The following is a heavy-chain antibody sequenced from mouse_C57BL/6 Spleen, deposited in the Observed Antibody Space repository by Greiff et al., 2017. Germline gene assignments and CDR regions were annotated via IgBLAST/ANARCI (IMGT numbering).Heavy chain of an antibody. CDR2: ISAGGSYT. CDR3: ARVGNYFDY. Sequence: EVKLMESGGGLVKPGGSLKLSCAASGYTFSSYAMSWVRQTPEKRLEWVATISAGGSYTYYPHNVKGRFTISRDNAKNTLYLQMSSLKYEDTAIYYCARVGNYFDYWGQGTTLTVSS. CDR1: GYTFSSYA. D-gene: IGHD6-1*01. V-gene: IGHV5-4*03. J-gene: IGHJ2*01.